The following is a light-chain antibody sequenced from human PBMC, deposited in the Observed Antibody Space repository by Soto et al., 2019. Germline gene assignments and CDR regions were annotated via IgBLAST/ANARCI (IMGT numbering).Light chain of an antibody. CDR3: QQYGDSPET. CDR1: QSVASNY. V-gene: IGKV3-20*01. J-gene: IGKJ1*01. CDR2: GAS. Sequence: EIVLTQSPGTLSLSPGERATLSCRASQSVASNYLAWYQLKPGQAPRLLIYGASSRATGIPDRFGGSGSGTDFTLTISRLEPEDFAVYFGQQYGDSPETFGQGTKVEIK.